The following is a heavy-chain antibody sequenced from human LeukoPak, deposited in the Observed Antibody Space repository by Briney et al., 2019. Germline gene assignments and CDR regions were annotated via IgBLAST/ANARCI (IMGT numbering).Heavy chain of an antibody. Sequence: GASVKVSCKASGYTFTSYDINWVRQATGQGLEWMGWMNPNSGNTGYAQKFQGRVTITRNTSISTAYMELSSLRSDDTAVYYCARDPGYSGYDWIDYWGQGTLVTVSS. J-gene: IGHJ4*02. CDR2: MNPNSGNT. CDR3: ARDPGYSGYDWIDY. CDR1: GYTFTSYD. D-gene: IGHD5-12*01. V-gene: IGHV1-8*03.